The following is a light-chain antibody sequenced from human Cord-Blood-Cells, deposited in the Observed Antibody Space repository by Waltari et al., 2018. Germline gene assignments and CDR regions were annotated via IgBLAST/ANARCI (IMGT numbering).Light chain of an antibody. J-gene: IGLJ3*02. V-gene: IGLV2-14*01. CDR3: SSYTSSSTWV. Sequence: QSALTQPASVSGSPGQSITISCTGTSSDVGGYNHVSWYQQHPGKAPKLMIYDVSKRPSGVSNSFSGSKSGNTASLTISGLQAEDEADYYCSSYTSSSTWVFGGGTKLTVL. CDR2: DVS. CDR1: SSDVGGYNH.